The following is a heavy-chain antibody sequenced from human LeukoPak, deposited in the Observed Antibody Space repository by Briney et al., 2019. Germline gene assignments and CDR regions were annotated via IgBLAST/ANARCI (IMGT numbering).Heavy chain of an antibody. CDR3: ASSMGYGYPYHYYYMDV. J-gene: IGHJ6*03. CDR2: IIPIFGTA. Sequence: EASVKVSCKASGGTFSSYAISWVRQAPGQGLEWMGGIIPIFGTANYAQKFQGRVTITTDESTSTAYMELSSLRSEDTAVYYCASSMGYGYPYHYYYMDVWGKGTTVTVSS. D-gene: IGHD5-18*01. CDR1: GGTFSSYA. V-gene: IGHV1-69*05.